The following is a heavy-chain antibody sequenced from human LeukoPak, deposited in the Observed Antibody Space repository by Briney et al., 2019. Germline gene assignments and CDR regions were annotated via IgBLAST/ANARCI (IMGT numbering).Heavy chain of an antibody. J-gene: IGHJ4*02. CDR2: INSDGTGI. Sequence: GGSLRLSCAASGFTFSSYAMHWVRQAPGKGLVWVARINSDGTGIIYADSVKGRFTISRDNAKNTLFLQMNSLRAEDTAVYYCARDRYYSVDYWGQGTLVTVSS. D-gene: IGHD1-26*01. V-gene: IGHV3-74*01. CDR3: ARDRYYSVDY. CDR1: GFTFSSYA.